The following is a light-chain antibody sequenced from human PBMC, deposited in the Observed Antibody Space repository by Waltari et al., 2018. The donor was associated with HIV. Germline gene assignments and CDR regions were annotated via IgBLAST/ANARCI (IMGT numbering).Light chain of an antibody. CDR3: QHYESLPYV. J-gene: IGKJ2*01. V-gene: IGKV1-33*01. CDR1: QDITNA. Sequence: DIQMTQYPSSLSASVGDRVTITCQASQDITNALNWYQQKPGKATELLIYDASNLETGVPSRFSGSGSGTDFTFTISSLQPEDIATYYCQHYESLPYVFGRGTKLEIK. CDR2: DAS.